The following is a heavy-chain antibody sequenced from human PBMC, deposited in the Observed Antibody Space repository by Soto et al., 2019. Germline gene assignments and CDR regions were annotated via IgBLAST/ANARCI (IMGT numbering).Heavy chain of an antibody. CDR3: ARDLRAPNGVPFFDY. J-gene: IGHJ4*02. V-gene: IGHV3-33*01. CDR1: GFTFSSYG. CDR2: IWYDGSNK. Sequence: GGSLRLSCAASGFTFSSYGMHWVRQAPGKGLEWVAVIWYDGSNKYYADSVKGRFTISRDNSKNTLYLQMNSLRAEDTAVYYCARDLRAPNGVPFFDYWGQGTLVTVSS. D-gene: IGHD2-8*01.